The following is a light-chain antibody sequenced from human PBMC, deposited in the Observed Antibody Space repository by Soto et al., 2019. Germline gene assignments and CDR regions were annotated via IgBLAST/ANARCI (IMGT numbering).Light chain of an antibody. CDR3: QQRNNWPLT. Sequence: EIVLTQSPATLSLSPGERATLSCCAIQSVSSYLAWYQQKPGQAPRLLXYDASNRVTGIPARFSGSGSGTDFTLTISSLEPEDFEVYYCQQRNNWPLTFGGGTKVDIK. J-gene: IGKJ4*01. CDR2: DAS. CDR1: QSVSSY. V-gene: IGKV3-11*01.